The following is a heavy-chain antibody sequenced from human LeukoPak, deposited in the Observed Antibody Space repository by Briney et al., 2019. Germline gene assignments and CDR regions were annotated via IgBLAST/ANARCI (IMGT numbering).Heavy chain of an antibody. J-gene: IGHJ4*02. V-gene: IGHV3-74*01. D-gene: IGHD1-26*01. Sequence: PGGSLRLSCAASGFTFNRYWMSWVRQAPGKGLVWVSRINDDETSTSYADSVKGRFTISRDNAKNTLYLQMNSLRAEDTAVYYCATTGSGSYYGYWGQGTLVTVSS. CDR1: GFTFNRYW. CDR3: ATTGSGSYYGY. CDR2: INDDETST.